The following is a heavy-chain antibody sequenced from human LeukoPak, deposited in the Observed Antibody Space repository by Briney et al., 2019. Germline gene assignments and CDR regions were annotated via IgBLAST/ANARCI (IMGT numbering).Heavy chain of an antibody. D-gene: IGHD6-19*01. CDR1: DGSISTYY. J-gene: IGHJ4*02. CDR3: ARLWAGTFDY. V-gene: IGHV4-59*01. Sequence: SETLSLTCTVSDGSISTYYWSWIRQAPGKELEWIGYNSYSATSNYNPSLQSRVTISVDTAQNQFSLKLSSLTTADTAVYYCARLWAGTFDYWGQGVLVTVSS. CDR2: NSYSATS.